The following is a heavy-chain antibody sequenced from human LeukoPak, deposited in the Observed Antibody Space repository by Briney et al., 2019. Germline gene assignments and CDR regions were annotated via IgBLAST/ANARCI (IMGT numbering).Heavy chain of an antibody. Sequence: ASVKVSCKASGYSFTSYCMHWVRQAPGQGLEWIGMITPSDGGTTYAQKFQGRVTMTEDTSTDTAYMELSSPRSEDTAVYYCATATIAARPPWDYWGQGTLVTVSS. CDR1: GYSFTSYC. D-gene: IGHD6-6*01. J-gene: IGHJ4*02. CDR3: ATATIAARPPWDY. CDR2: ITPSDGGT. V-gene: IGHV1-46*01.